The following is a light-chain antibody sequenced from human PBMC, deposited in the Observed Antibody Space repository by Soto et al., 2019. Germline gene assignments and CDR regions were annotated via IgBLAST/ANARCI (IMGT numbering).Light chain of an antibody. CDR2: DAS. CDR3: QQYDSLPRT. Sequence: DIQMTQSPSSLSASEGDRVTITCQASQDTSNYLNWYQQKPGKAPKLLIYDASNLETGVPSRFSGSGSGTDFNLTISSLQPEDIATYSCQQYDSLPRTFGQGTKVDIK. V-gene: IGKV1-33*01. J-gene: IGKJ1*01. CDR1: QDTSNY.